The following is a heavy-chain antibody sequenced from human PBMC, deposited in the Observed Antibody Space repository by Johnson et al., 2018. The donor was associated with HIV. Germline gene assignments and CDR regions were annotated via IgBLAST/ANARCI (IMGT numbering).Heavy chain of an antibody. CDR3: AKSSSSFGAFDI. CDR2: ISYDGSNK. J-gene: IGHJ3*02. D-gene: IGHD6-6*01. Sequence: QVQLVESGGGLVQPGGSLRLSCAASGFTFISYAMHWVRQAPGKGLEWVAVISYDGSNKYYADSVKGRFTISRDNSKNTLYLQMNSLRAEDTAVYYCAKSSSSFGAFDIWGQGTMVTVSS. V-gene: IGHV3-30-3*02. CDR1: GFTFISYA.